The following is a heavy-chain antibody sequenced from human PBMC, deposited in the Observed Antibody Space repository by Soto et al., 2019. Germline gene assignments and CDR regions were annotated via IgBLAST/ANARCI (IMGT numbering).Heavy chain of an antibody. Sequence: EVQLLESGGGLVQPGGSLRLSCAASGFTFSSYVMSWVRQAPGKGLEWVSAVSDSGSSTYYADSVKGRFTISRDNSKNTLSLQMNSLRAEDTAVYYCATLRYCSGGRCYLNPEYWGQGTLVTLSS. CDR3: ATLRYCSGGRCYLNPEY. CDR2: VSDSGSST. V-gene: IGHV3-23*01. D-gene: IGHD2-15*01. J-gene: IGHJ4*02. CDR1: GFTFSSYV.